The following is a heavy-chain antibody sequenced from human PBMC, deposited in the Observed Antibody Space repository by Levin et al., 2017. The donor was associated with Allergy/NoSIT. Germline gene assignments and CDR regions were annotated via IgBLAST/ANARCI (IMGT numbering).Heavy chain of an antibody. J-gene: IGHJ6*02. Sequence: GGSLRLSCAASGFTFSSYGMHWVRQAPGKGLEWVAVISYDGSNKYYADSVKGRFTISRDNSKNTLYLQMNSLRAEDTAVYYCAKDLRRRRTGTTAPYYYYGMDVWGQGTTVTVSS. CDR2: ISYDGSNK. V-gene: IGHV3-30*18. CDR1: GFTFSSYG. D-gene: IGHD1-7*01. CDR3: AKDLRRRRTGTTAPYYYYGMDV.